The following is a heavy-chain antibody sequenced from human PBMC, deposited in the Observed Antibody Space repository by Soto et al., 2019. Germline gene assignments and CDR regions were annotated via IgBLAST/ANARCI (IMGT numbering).Heavy chain of an antibody. D-gene: IGHD1-26*01. Sequence: SETLSLTCTVSGGSISSYYWGWIRQPPGKGLEWIGSIYYSGSTYYNPSLKSRVTISVDTSKNQFSLKLSSVTAADRAVYYCATQEVGGSYVYTFDPWGQGTLVTVSS. J-gene: IGHJ5*02. CDR3: ATQEVGGSYVYTFDP. CDR2: IYYSGST. V-gene: IGHV4-59*05. CDR1: GGSISSYY.